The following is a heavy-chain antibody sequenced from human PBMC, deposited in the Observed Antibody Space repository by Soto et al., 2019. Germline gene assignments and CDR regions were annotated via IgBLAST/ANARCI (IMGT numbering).Heavy chain of an antibody. CDR1: GYTFTSYG. J-gene: IGHJ6*02. V-gene: IGHV1-18*01. D-gene: IGHD3-10*01. CDR2: ISAYNGNT. Sequence: ASVKVSCTASGYTFTSYGISWVRQAPGQGLEWMGWISAYNGNTNYAQKLQGRVTMTTDTSTSTAYMELRSLRSDDTAVYYCARSPMITMVRGVPARCGMDVWGQGTTVTVSS. CDR3: ARSPMITMVRGVPARCGMDV.